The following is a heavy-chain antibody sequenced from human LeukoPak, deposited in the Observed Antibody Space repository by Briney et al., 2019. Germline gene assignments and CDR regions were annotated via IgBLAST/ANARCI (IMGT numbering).Heavy chain of an antibody. D-gene: IGHD3-16*01. CDR1: GFTFSLNW. J-gene: IGHJ5*02. CDR2: INPDGSQK. CDR3: VRQMIRFWFDP. V-gene: IGHV3-7*01. Sequence: GGSLRLSCAASGFTFSLNWMTWVRQSPGKGLEWVADINPDGSQKYSVDSVKGRFTISRDNAKNSLFLQMNSLRAEDTAVYYCVRQMIRFWFDPWGQGTQVTVSS.